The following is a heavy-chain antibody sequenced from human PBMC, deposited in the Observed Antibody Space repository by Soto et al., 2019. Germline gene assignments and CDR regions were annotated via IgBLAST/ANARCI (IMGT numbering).Heavy chain of an antibody. J-gene: IGHJ6*02. D-gene: IGHD6-13*01. CDR3: ARDVFGSSWLPYYYYGMDV. Sequence: QVQLQESGPGLVKPSQTLSLTCTVSGGSISSGGYYWSWIRQHPGKGLEWIGYIYYSGSTYYNPSLKSRVTISVDTSKNQFSLKLSSVTAADTAVYYCARDVFGSSWLPYYYYGMDVWGQGTTVTVSS. V-gene: IGHV4-31*03. CDR1: GGSISSGGYY. CDR2: IYYSGST.